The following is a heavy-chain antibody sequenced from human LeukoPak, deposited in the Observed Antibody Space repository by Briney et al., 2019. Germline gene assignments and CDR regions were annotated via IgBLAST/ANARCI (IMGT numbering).Heavy chain of an antibody. CDR2: IRQDGSEK. J-gene: IGHJ4*02. Sequence: GGSLRLSCAASGFTFSSYWMTWVRQAPGKGPEWVANIRQDGSEKYYVDSVKGRFTISRDNAENSLYLQMNSLRAEDTAVYHCARRDSSGWPIFDYWGQGTLVTVSS. CDR1: GFTFSSYW. V-gene: IGHV3-7*01. CDR3: ARRDSSGWPIFDY. D-gene: IGHD6-19*01.